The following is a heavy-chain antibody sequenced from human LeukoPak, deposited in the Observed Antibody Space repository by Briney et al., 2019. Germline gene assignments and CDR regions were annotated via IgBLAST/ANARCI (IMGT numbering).Heavy chain of an antibody. J-gene: IGHJ4*02. D-gene: IGHD4-17*01. Sequence: GGSLRLSCAASGFTFSNYGMHWVREAPGKGLGWVAAIWYDGSNKYYGGSVKGRFTISRDNSKNTLYLQMNSLRAEDTAAYYCARAGYGDPHFDFWGQGTLVTVSS. V-gene: IGHV3-33*01. CDR2: IWYDGSNK. CDR3: ARAGYGDPHFDF. CDR1: GFTFSNYG.